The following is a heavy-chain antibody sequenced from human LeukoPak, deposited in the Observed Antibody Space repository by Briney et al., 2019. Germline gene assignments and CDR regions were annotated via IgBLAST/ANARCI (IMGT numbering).Heavy chain of an antibody. V-gene: IGHV4-31*03. CDR1: GGSISSGGYY. CDR2: IYYSGST. D-gene: IGHD3-22*01. J-gene: IGHJ4*02. Sequence: PSQTLSLTCTVSGGSISSGGYYWSWIRQHPGTGLEWIGYIYYSGSTYYNPSLKSRVTISVDTSKNQFSLKLSSVTAADTAVYYCARVDYDSSGYHFDYWGQGTLVTVSS. CDR3: ARVDYDSSGYHFDY.